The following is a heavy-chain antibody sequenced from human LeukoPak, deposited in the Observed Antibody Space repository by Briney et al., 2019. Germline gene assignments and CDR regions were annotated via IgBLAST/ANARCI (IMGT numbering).Heavy chain of an antibody. V-gene: IGHV3-53*01. CDR1: GFTASDTY. D-gene: IGHD3-22*01. CDR2: IYSGGRA. CDR3: ATYSSLDY. Sequence: PGGSLRLSCAASGFTASDTYMSWVRQAPGKGLEWVSVIYSGGRAFYADSVEGRFTISRDDSKNTLYLQMNSLRAEDTAVYYCATYSSLDYWGQGTLVTVSS. J-gene: IGHJ4*02.